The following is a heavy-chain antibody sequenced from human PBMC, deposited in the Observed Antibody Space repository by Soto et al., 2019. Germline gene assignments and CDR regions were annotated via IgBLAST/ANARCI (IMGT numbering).Heavy chain of an antibody. D-gene: IGHD6-13*01. CDR3: TRDGAAAGTHP. J-gene: IGHJ5*02. CDR1: GYTLTSYA. V-gene: IGHV1-3*01. Sequence: ASVKVSCKASGYTLTSYAMHWVRQAPGQRLEWMGWINAGNGNTKYSQKFQGRVTITRDTSASTAYMELSSLRSEDTAVYYCTRDGAAAGTHPWGQGTLVTVSS. CDR2: INAGNGNT.